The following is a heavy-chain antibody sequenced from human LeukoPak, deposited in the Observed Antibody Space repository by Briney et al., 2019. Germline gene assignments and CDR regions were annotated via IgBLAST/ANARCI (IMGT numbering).Heavy chain of an antibody. D-gene: IGHD6-13*01. Sequence: SVKVSCKASGGTFSSYAISWVRQDPGQGLEWMGGIIPIFGTANYAQKLQGRVTITADESTSTAYMELSSLRSEDTAVYYCARAKIAAAGSYDDYWGQGTLVTVSS. CDR1: GGTFSSYA. CDR3: ARAKIAAAGSYDDY. CDR2: IIPIFGTA. J-gene: IGHJ4*02. V-gene: IGHV1-69*01.